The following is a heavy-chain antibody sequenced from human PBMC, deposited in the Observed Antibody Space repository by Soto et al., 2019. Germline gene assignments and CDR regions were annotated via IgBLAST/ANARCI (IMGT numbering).Heavy chain of an antibody. CDR3: ARVQAARTPGYYYYMDV. CDR2: IWYDGSNK. V-gene: IGHV3-33*01. J-gene: IGHJ6*03. Sequence: GGSLRLSCAASGFTFSSYGMHWVRQAPGKGLEWVAVIWYDGSNKYYADSVKGRFTISRDNSKNTLYLQMNSLRAEDTAVYYCARVQAARTPGYYYYMDVWGKGTTVTVSS. CDR1: GFTFSSYG. D-gene: IGHD6-6*01.